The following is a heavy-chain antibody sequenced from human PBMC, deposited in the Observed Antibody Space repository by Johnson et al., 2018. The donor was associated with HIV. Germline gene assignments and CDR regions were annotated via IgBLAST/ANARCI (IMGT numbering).Heavy chain of an antibody. D-gene: IGHD5-18*01. CDR1: GFTFNTYW. Sequence: QLVESGGGLVQPGGSQRLSCAVSGFTFNTYWMHWVRQAPGTGLEWVSAISGSGGSTYYADSVKGRFTISRDNSKNSLNLQMNSLRAEDTAVYYCARGYSYEWRGELDAFDIWGQGTIVTVSS. J-gene: IGHJ3*02. CDR3: ARGYSYEWRGELDAFDI. CDR2: ISGSGGST. V-gene: IGHV3-23*04.